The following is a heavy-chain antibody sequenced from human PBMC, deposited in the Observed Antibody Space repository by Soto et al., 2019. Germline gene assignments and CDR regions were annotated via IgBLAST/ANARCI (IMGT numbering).Heavy chain of an antibody. CDR2: INHSGST. V-gene: IGHV4-34*01. Sequence: SETLSLTCAVYGGSFSGYYWSWIRQPPGKGLEWIGEINHSGSTNYNPSLKSRVTISVDTSKNQFSLKLSSVTAADTAVYYCARGWFGELLRWFDPWGQGTLVTVSS. D-gene: IGHD3-10*01. CDR1: GGSFSGYY. CDR3: ARGWFGELLRWFDP. J-gene: IGHJ5*02.